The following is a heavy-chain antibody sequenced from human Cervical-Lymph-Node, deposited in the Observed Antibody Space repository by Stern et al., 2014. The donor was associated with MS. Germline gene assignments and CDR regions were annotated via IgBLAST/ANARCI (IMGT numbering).Heavy chain of an antibody. CDR3: ARHDSVPRPSQLYSARDRGPGYFDY. CDR1: GGSISSSTYY. J-gene: IGHJ4*02. Sequence: VQLVESGPGLVKPSETLSLTCTVSGGSISSSTYYWAWIRQPPGKGLEWIGNIYYSGFTYYNPSLQSRVTISVDRAKNQCSRKLSSGTAADTAIYYCARHDSVPRPSQLYSARDRGPGYFDYWGQGTLVTVSS. D-gene: IGHD1-26*01. V-gene: IGHV4-39*01. CDR2: IYYSGFT.